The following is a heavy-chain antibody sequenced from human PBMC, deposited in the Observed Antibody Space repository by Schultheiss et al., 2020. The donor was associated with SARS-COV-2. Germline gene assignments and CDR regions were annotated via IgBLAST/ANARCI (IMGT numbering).Heavy chain of an antibody. J-gene: IGHJ4*02. CDR2: IWYDGSNK. V-gene: IGHV3-33*01. Sequence: GESLRLSCAASGFTFSSYGMHWVRQAPGKGLEWVAVIWYDGSNKYYADSVKGRFTISRDDSKNTLYLQMNSLKTEDTAVYYCTTDPVQDIVVVVAADHFDYWGQGTLVTVSS. D-gene: IGHD2-15*01. CDR3: TTDPVQDIVVVVAADHFDY. CDR1: GFTFSSYG.